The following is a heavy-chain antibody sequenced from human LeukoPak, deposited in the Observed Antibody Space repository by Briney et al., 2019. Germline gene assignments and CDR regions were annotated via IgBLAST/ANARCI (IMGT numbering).Heavy chain of an antibody. D-gene: IGHD6-13*01. J-gene: IGHJ6*03. Sequence: GGSLRLSCAASGFTFSSYEMNWVRQAPGKGLEWVSYISRSGSTRYYADSVKGRFTISGDNAKNSLYLQMNSLRAEDTAVYYCARGRVSSSTWYSTYYYYYYMDVWGKGTTVTVSS. V-gene: IGHV3-48*03. CDR2: ISRSGSTR. CDR3: ARGRVSSSTWYSTYYYYYYMDV. CDR1: GFTFSSYE.